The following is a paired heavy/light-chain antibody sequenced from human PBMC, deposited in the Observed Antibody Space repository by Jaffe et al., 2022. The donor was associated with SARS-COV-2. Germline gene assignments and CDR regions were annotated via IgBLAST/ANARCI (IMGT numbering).Light chain of an antibody. CDR1: SSDIGGYNY. CDR3: CSYAGSYDVV. CDR2: DVT. V-gene: IGLV2-11*01. Sequence: QSALTQPRSVSGSPGQSVAISCTGTSSDIGGYNYVSWYQQHPGKAPKLMIYDVTKRPSGVPDRFSGSKSGNTASLTISGLQAEDEADYYCCSYAGSYDVVFGGGTKLTVL. J-gene: IGLJ2*01.
Heavy chain of an antibody. V-gene: IGHV3-30*04. J-gene: IGHJ6*03. CDR3: ARDLEWELRYFSYYYMDV. CDR2: ISYDGSNK. Sequence: QVQLVESGGGVVQPGRSLRLSCAASGFTFSSYAMHWVRQAPGKGLEWVAVISYDGSNKYYADSVKGRFTISRDNSKNTLYVQMNSLRAEDTAVYYCARDLEWELRYFSYYYMDVWGKGTTVTVSS. D-gene: IGHD1-26*01. CDR1: GFTFSSYA.